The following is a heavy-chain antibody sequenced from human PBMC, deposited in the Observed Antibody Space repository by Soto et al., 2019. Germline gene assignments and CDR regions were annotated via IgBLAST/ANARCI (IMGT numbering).Heavy chain of an antibody. D-gene: IGHD2-8*01. CDR3: VRDRDLYRDMVHADL. Sequence: GGSLRLSCAASGFTLTKASMSWVRQAPGKGLEWLAYITIVTGNRRYADSVRGRFSISADNAENSVFLQMDSLRDEDTAVYFCVRDRDLYRDMVHADLWGRGTLVTVSS. J-gene: IGHJ4*01. CDR2: ITIVTGNR. V-gene: IGHV3-48*02. CDR1: GFTLTKAS.